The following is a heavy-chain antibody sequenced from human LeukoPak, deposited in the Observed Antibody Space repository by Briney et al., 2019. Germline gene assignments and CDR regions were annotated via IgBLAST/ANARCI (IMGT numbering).Heavy chain of an antibody. J-gene: IGHJ4*02. V-gene: IGHV1-2*02. CDR1: GYTFTSYY. CDR3: ARDGDDSSGYYSR. D-gene: IGHD3-22*01. CDR2: INPYSGGT. Sequence: GASVKVSCKASGYTFTSYYMHWVRQAPGQGLEWMGWINPYSGGTNYAQKFQGRVTMTRDTSISTAYMELSSLRFDDTAVYYCARDGDDSSGYYSRWGQGTLVTVSS.